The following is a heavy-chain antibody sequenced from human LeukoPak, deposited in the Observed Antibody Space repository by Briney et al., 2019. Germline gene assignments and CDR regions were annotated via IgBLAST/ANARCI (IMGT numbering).Heavy chain of an antibody. V-gene: IGHV3-23*01. CDR3: AKGLWFGELPPNYFDY. CDR1: GFTFRSYA. D-gene: IGHD3-10*01. Sequence: GGSLRLSCTASGFTFRSYAMSWVRQAPGKGLEWVSTISGSGGSTYYADSVKGRFTISRDNSKNTLYLQMNSLRAEDTAVYYCAKGLWFGELPPNYFDYWGQGTLVTVSS. CDR2: ISGSGGST. J-gene: IGHJ4*02.